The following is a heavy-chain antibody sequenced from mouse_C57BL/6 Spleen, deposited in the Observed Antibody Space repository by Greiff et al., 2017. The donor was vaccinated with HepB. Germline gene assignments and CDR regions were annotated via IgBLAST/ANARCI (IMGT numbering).Heavy chain of an antibody. D-gene: IGHD3-1*01. CDR3: ASIITAHWFAY. Sequence: QLKESGPGLVKPSQSLSLTCSVTGYSITSGYYWNWIRQFPGNKLEWMGYISYDGSNNYNPSLKNRISITRDTSKNQFFLKLNSVTTEDTATYYCASIITAHWFAYWGQGTLVTVSA. CDR1: GYSITSGYY. J-gene: IGHJ3*01. V-gene: IGHV3-6*01. CDR2: ISYDGSN.